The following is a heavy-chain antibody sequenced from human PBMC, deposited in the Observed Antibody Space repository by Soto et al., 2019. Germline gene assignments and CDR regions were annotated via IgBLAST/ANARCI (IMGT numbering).Heavy chain of an antibody. CDR2: INEDGSEK. V-gene: IGHV3-7*01. D-gene: IGHD4-4*01. Sequence: PGGSLRLSCAASGLTFSSYWMSWVRQAPGKGLEWAANINEDGSEKYYVDSVKGRFTISRDNSKKALYLQMNSLRAEDTAVYYCARDYSNPKGRFDPWGQGTLVTVSS. CDR3: ARDYSNPKGRFDP. J-gene: IGHJ5*02. CDR1: GLTFSSYW.